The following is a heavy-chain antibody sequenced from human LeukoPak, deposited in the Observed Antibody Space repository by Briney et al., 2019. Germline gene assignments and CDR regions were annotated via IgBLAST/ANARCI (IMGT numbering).Heavy chain of an antibody. CDR3: ARLASGSSYYYYYMDV. V-gene: IGHV4-38-2*02. CDR2: IYHSGST. Sequence: SETLSLTCTVSGYSISSGYYWGWIRQAPGKGLEWIGSIYHSGSTYYNPSLKSRVTISVDTSKNQFSLKLSSVTAADTAVYYCARLASGSSYYYYYMDVWGKGTTVTISS. J-gene: IGHJ6*03. CDR1: GYSISSGYY. D-gene: IGHD3-10*01.